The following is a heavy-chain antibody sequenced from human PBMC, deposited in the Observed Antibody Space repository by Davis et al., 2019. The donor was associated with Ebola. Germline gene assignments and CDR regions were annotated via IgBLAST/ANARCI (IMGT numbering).Heavy chain of an antibody. CDR3: TKESRWYGGYYFDS. V-gene: IGHV3-23*01. CDR2: MSGAGGDK. Sequence: PGGSLRLSCAASGFPFRYYAMNWVRQAPGKGLEWVSGMSGAGGDKKYADSVKGRFTIPRDNSKGTLFLQLDSLRVEDTAIYYCTKESRWYGGYYFDSWGQGTLVIVSS. CDR1: GFPFRYYA. J-gene: IGHJ4*02. D-gene: IGHD4-23*01.